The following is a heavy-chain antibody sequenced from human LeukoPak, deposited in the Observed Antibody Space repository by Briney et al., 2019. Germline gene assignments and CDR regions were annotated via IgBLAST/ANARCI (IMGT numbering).Heavy chain of an antibody. V-gene: IGHV4-59*01. CDR3: AGGIAAAGRVSYYYYMDV. J-gene: IGHJ6*03. CDR2: LYYSGST. D-gene: IGHD6-13*01. CDR1: GGSLSSYY. Sequence: PSETLSLTCTVSGGSLSSYYWSWIRQPPGKGLEWIGYLYYSGSTNYNPSLKSRVTISEDTSNNQFSLKLSSVTAADTAVYYCAGGIAAAGRVSYYYYMDVWGKGTTVTVSS.